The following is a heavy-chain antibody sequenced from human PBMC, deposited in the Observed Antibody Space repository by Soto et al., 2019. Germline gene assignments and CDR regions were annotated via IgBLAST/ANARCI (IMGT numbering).Heavy chain of an antibody. J-gene: IGHJ4*02. CDR3: ARGKRPLAMFCDY. D-gene: IGHD3-10*02. CDR2: ISYSGNT. V-gene: IGHV4-31*11. Sequence: QVQLQGSGPGLVKPSQTLSLTCANTGGSITSGAYFWTWIRQLPGKCLEWIGHISYSGNTDYNPPLNSRVTLTRDTSKNQFSLTLSAVTAADTAVYYCARGKRPLAMFCDYWGQGTLVTVSS. CDR1: GGSITSGAYF.